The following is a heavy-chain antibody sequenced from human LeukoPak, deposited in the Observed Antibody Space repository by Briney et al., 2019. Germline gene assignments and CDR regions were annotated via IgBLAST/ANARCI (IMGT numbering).Heavy chain of an antibody. D-gene: IGHD3-22*01. V-gene: IGHV3-23*01. Sequence: PGGSLRLSCAASGFTSSSYAMSWVRQAPGKGLEWVSAISGSGGSTYYADSVKGRFTISRDNSKNTLYLQMNSLRAEDTAVYYCARGSYDSSGYYVDYWGQGTLVTVSS. CDR1: GFTSSSYA. J-gene: IGHJ4*02. CDR3: ARGSYDSSGYYVDY. CDR2: ISGSGGST.